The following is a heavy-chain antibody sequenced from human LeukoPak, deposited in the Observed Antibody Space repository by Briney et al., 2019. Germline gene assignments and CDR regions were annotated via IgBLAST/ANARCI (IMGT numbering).Heavy chain of an antibody. D-gene: IGHD3-22*01. CDR3: ARATRTYYYDSNPRHDAFDI. J-gene: IGHJ3*02. CDR2: IIPIFGTA. Sequence: ASVKVSCKASGGTFSSYAISWVRQAPGQGLEWMGGIIPIFGTANYAQKLQGRVTITADESTSTAYMELSSLRSEDTAVYYCARATRTYYYDSNPRHDAFDIWGQGTMVTVSS. V-gene: IGHV1-69*01. CDR1: GGTFSSYA.